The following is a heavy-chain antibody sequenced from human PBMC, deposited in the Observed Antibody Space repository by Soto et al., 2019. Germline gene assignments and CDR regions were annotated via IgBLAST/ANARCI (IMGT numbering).Heavy chain of an antibody. Sequence: QVHLEQSGAAVKKPGASVKVSCKSSGYTFTRSLMHWVRQSPGQSLEWMGWINIGTGYTKISQRFQGRVSFAVDKSASTAYMELSSLRSEDTAVYYCARSQNYGSGAYSDYWGQRTLVTISS. CDR3: ARSQNYGSGAYSDY. CDR2: INIGTGYT. V-gene: IGHV1-3*04. D-gene: IGHD3-10*01. J-gene: IGHJ4*02. CDR1: GYTFTRSL.